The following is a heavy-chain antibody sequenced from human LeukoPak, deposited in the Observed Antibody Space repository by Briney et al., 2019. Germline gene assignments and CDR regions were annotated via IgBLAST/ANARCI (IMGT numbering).Heavy chain of an antibody. CDR1: RFTFSTYA. CDR3: ARDRIAVAGMGAFQH. D-gene: IGHD6-19*01. CDR2: ISNGGTNE. V-gene: IGHV3-30-3*01. J-gene: IGHJ1*01. Sequence: PGGSLRLSCAASRFTFSTYAMHWVRQAPGKGLEWVAGISNGGTNEHHADSVKARYTISRDNSKNTLYLQMNSMRAEDTAIYYCARDRIAVAGMGAFQHWGQGTLVTVSS.